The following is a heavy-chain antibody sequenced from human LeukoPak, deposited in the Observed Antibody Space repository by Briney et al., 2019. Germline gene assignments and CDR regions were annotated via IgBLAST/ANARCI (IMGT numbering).Heavy chain of an antibody. CDR3: AKSLGKYYYDSSGYPRWEPTQYYFDY. CDR1: GFTFNNYG. V-gene: IGHV3-23*01. CDR2: ISGSGGNT. D-gene: IGHD3-22*01. J-gene: IGHJ4*02. Sequence: PGGTLRLSCAASGFTFNNYGMSWVRQAPGKGLEWVSGISGSGGNTYYRDSVKGRFTISRDNFKNTLHLQMNSLRAEDTAVYYCAKSLGKYYYDSSGYPRWEPTQYYFDYWGQGTLVTVSS.